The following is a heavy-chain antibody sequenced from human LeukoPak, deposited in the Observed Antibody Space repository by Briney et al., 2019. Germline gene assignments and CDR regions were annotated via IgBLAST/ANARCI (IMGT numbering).Heavy chain of an antibody. Sequence: ASVKVSCKVSGYTLTELSMHWVRQAPGKGLEWMGGFDPEDGETIYAQKFQGRVTMTEDTSTDTAYMELSSLRSDDTAVYYCARVRMSSGWPNDDAFDIWGQGTMVTVSS. V-gene: IGHV1-24*01. CDR2: FDPEDGET. CDR1: GYTLTELS. CDR3: ARVRMSSGWPNDDAFDI. J-gene: IGHJ3*02. D-gene: IGHD6-19*01.